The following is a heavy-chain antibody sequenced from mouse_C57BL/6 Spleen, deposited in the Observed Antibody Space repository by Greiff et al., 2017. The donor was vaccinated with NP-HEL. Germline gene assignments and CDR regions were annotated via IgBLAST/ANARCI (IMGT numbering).Heavy chain of an antibody. V-gene: IGHV5-9-1*02. Sequence: DVHLVESGEGLVKPGGSLKLSCAASGFTFSSYAMSWVRQTPEKRLEWVAYISSGGDYIYYADTVKGRFTISRDNARNTLYLQMSSLKSEDTAMYYCTRVALDGYYAMDYWGQGTSVTVSS. D-gene: IGHD2-3*01. CDR3: TRVALDGYYAMDY. CDR2: ISSGGDYI. CDR1: GFTFSSYA. J-gene: IGHJ4*01.